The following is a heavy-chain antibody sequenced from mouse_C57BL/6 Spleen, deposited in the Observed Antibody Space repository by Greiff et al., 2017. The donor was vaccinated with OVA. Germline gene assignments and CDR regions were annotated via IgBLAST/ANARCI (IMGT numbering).Heavy chain of an antibody. CDR3: AREGLAQATAY. CDR1: GYTFTSYW. V-gene: IGHV1-64*01. Sequence: QVQLKQPGAELVKPGASVKLSCKASGYTFTSYWMHWVKQRPGQGLEWIGMIHPNSGSTNYNEKFKSKATLTVDKSSSTAYMQLSSLTSEDSAVYYCAREGLAQATAYWGQGTLVTVSA. D-gene: IGHD3-2*02. CDR2: IHPNSGST. J-gene: IGHJ3*01.